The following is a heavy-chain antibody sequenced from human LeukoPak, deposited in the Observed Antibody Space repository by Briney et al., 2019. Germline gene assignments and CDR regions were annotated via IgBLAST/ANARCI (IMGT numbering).Heavy chain of an antibody. CDR2: ISFGGKTK. V-gene: IGHV3-30*19. J-gene: IGHJ4*02. CDR1: GFTFSSYG. D-gene: IGHD3-10*01. Sequence: PGGSLRLSCAASGFTFSSYGMHWVRQAPGKGLEWVGIISFGGKTKYYADSVRGRFTMSRDNSKETLYLQINSLRVEDTAVYYCARVTSYSRGFDYWGQGTLVTVSS. CDR3: ARVTSYSRGFDY.